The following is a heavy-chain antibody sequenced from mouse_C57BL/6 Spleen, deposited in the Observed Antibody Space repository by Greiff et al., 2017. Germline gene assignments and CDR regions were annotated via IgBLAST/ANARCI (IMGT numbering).Heavy chain of an antibody. V-gene: IGHV1-62-2*01. J-gene: IGHJ2*01. CDR1: GYTFTEYT. CDR3: ARHEGDYYGSSYRGFDY. D-gene: IGHD1-1*01. Sequence: QVQLQQSGAELVKPGASVKLSCKASGYTFTEYTIHWVKQRSGQGLEWIGWFYPGSGSIKYNEKFKDKATLTADKSSSTVYMELIRLTSEDSAVYFCARHEGDYYGSSYRGFDYWGQGTTLTVSS. CDR2: FYPGSGSI.